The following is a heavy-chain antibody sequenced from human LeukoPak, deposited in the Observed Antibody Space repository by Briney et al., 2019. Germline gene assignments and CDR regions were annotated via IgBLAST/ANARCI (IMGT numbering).Heavy chain of an antibody. CDR1: GFTFSDYD. CDR2: IGTAGDT. D-gene: IGHD1-1*01. V-gene: IGHV3-13*01. CDR3: ARGAKERVSGVYYFDY. Sequence: GSLRLACAAAGFTFSDYDMHWVRQATGKGLGWVSAIGTAGDTYYTGSVKGRFPISRENAKNSLYFQMSSLRAGDSAVHYCARGAKERVSGVYYFDYWGQGTLVTVSS. J-gene: IGHJ4*02.